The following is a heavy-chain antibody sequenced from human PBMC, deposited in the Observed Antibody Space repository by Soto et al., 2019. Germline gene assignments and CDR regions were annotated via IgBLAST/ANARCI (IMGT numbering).Heavy chain of an antibody. V-gene: IGHV4-34*01. CDR2: INHSGST. Sequence: QVQLQQWGAGLLKPSETLSLTCAVYGGSFSGYYWSWIRQPPGKGLEWIGEINHSGSTNYNPSLKSRVTISVDTSKNLFSLKPSSVTAVDTAVYYCARRTQSSRPGRGWFDPWGQGTLVTVSS. D-gene: IGHD1-1*01. CDR3: ARRTQSSRPGRGWFDP. J-gene: IGHJ5*02. CDR1: GGSFSGYY.